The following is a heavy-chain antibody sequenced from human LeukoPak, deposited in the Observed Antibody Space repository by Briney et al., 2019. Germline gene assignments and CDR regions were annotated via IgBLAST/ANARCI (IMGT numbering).Heavy chain of an antibody. D-gene: IGHD6-13*01. CDR3: ARNGYSSSWYRN. CDR1: GFTFSSYA. J-gene: IGHJ4*02. CDR2: ISGSGGST. Sequence: GGSLRLSCAASGFTFSSYAMSWVRQAPGKGLEWVSAISGSGGSTYYADSVKGRFTISRDNSKNTLYLQMNSLRAEGTAVYYCARNGYSSSWYRNWGQGTLVTVSS. V-gene: IGHV3-23*01.